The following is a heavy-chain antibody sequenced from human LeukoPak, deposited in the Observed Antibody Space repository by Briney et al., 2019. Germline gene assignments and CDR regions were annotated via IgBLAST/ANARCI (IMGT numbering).Heavy chain of an antibody. D-gene: IGHD5-18*01. V-gene: IGHV3-30*18. CDR1: GFTFSSYG. J-gene: IGHJ6*02. CDR2: ISYYGSNK. Sequence: GGSLRLSWAASGFTFSSYGMHWVRQAPGKGLEWVAVISYYGSNKYYADSVKGRFTICRDNSKNTLYLQMNSLRAEDTDVYYCAKDSTVDTDYYYGMDVWGQGTTVTVSS. CDR3: AKDSTVDTDYYYGMDV.